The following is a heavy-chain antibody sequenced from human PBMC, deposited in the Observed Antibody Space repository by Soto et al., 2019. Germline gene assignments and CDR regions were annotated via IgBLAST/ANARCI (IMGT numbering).Heavy chain of an antibody. Sequence: QVQLQESGPGLVKPSQTLSLTCTVSGGSISSGDYYWSWIRQSPGKGLEWIGHIYARGSTYSNPSLHGRVFILVDPSTNQFSLNLNSVTAADTAVYYCARGLSGDKVDYWGRGTLVTVSS. CDR1: GGSISSGDYY. CDR3: ARGLSGDKVDY. D-gene: IGHD7-27*01. V-gene: IGHV4-30-4*01. J-gene: IGHJ4*02. CDR2: IYARGST.